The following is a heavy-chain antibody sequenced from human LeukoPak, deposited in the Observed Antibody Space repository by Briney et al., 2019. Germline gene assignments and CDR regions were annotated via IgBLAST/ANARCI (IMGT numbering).Heavy chain of an antibody. D-gene: IGHD1-1*01. J-gene: IGHJ4*02. CDR2: IKPDGRDK. Sequence: PGGSLRLSCAVSGFTFSTDWTTRVPQAPGKGLEWVANIKPDGRDKYYVDSAKGRCTISRDKAKNTLYLQMNALRAEDTAVYYGARGIRLWNGDYWGQGTLVSVS. CDR3: ARGIRLWNGDY. CDR1: GFTFSTDW. V-gene: IGHV3-7*01.